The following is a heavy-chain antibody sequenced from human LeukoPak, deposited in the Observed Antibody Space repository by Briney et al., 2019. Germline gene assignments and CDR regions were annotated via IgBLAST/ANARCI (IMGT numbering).Heavy chain of an antibody. D-gene: IGHD1-26*01. CDR1: GFTFSHYG. Sequence: GGSLRLSCPTAGFTFSHYGFHWVRQAPGKGLEWVTFMRHDGSDISYAESVKGRFTISRDNAKNSLYLQMNSLRAEDTAVYYCARDILGWELHYFDYWGQGTLVTVSS. CDR3: ARDILGWELHYFDY. CDR2: MRHDGSDI. J-gene: IGHJ4*02. V-gene: IGHV3-30*02.